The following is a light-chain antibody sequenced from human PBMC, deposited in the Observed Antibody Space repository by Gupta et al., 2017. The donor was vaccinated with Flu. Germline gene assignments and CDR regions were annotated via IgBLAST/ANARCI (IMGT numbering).Light chain of an antibody. Sequence: SALTQPASVSGSTGQSHTLSCNGTRSDVGGYKYVSWYQQHPGKAPKLMIYEVSTRPSGVSNRFSGSKSGNTASLTISGLQAEDEADYYCSSYTSISTPYVFGTGTKFTVL. CDR3: SSYTSISTPYV. J-gene: IGLJ1*01. CDR1: RSDVGGYKY. V-gene: IGLV2-14*01. CDR2: EVS.